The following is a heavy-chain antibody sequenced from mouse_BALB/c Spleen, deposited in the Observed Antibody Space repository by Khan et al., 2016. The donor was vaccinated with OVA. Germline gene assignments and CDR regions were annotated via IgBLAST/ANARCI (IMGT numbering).Heavy chain of an antibody. Sequence: VQLQQSGPELVRPGASVKVSCKASGYAFTTFNIYWVKRSHGKSLEWIGYIDPYNGGTNYNQNFKDKATLTVDKSSSAAYMHLDSLTSEDSAVYFCARSSDGYYPLADWGQGTLVTVSA. V-gene: IGHV1S135*01. CDR3: ARSSDGYYPLAD. J-gene: IGHJ3*01. CDR2: IDPYNGGT. CDR1: GYAFTTFN. D-gene: IGHD2-3*01.